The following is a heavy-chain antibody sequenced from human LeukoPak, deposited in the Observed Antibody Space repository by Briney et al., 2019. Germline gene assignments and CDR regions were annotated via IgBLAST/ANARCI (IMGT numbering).Heavy chain of an antibody. CDR1: GFTFSSYG. Sequence: GGSLRLSCAASGFTFSSYGMRWVRQAPGKGLEWVAVIWYDGSNKYYADSVKGRFTISRDNSKNTLYLQMNSLRAEDTAVYYCARDDFWSGYLGPDYWGQGTLVTVSS. CDR2: IWYDGSNK. J-gene: IGHJ4*02. V-gene: IGHV3-33*01. CDR3: ARDDFWSGYLGPDY. D-gene: IGHD3-3*01.